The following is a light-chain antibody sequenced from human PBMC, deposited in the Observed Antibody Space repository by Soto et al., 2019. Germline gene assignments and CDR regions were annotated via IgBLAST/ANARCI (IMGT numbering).Light chain of an antibody. CDR3: QQYGTSPIT. Sequence: EIVMTQSPATLSVSPGERATLSCRASQTVIRNLAWYQQKPGQTPRLLIYGASTRATGIPDRFSGGGSGTDFTLSITRLEPGDFAVYYCQQYGTSPITFGQGTRLEIK. V-gene: IGKV3-20*01. CDR2: GAS. CDR1: QTVIRN. J-gene: IGKJ5*01.